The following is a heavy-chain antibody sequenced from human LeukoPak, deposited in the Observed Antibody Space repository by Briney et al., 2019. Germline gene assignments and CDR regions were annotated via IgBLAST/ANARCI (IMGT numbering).Heavy chain of an antibody. J-gene: IGHJ4*02. V-gene: IGHV3-30*18. CDR3: AKRGFCSGGSCYSFHFDY. CDR1: GFTFNSHG. CDR2: ISYEGSNI. Sequence: GGSLRLSCTASGFTFNSHGMHWVRQAPGKGLEWVALISYEGSNIKYADSVKGRFTISRDNSKNTLYLQMNSLRAEDTALYYCAKRGFCSGGSCYSFHFDYWGQGTLVTVPS. D-gene: IGHD2-15*01.